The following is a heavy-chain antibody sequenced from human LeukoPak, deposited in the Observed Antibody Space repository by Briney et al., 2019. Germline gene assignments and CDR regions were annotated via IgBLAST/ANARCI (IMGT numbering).Heavy chain of an antibody. V-gene: IGHV1-2*02. CDR3: ARGGRGSYFDYYYYGMDV. CDR1: GYTFTGYY. J-gene: IGHJ6*02. D-gene: IGHD1-26*01. CDR2: INPNSGGT. Sequence: GASVKVSCKASGYTFTGYYMHWVRQAPGQGLEWMGWINPNSGGTNYAQKFQGRVTMTRDTSISTAYMELSRLRSDDTAVYYCARGGRGSYFDYYYYGMDVWGQGTTVTVSS.